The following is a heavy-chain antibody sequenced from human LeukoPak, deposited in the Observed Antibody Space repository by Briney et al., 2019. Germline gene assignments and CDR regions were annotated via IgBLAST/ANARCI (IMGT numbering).Heavy chain of an antibody. CDR1: GGSISSNSYY. Sequence: SETLSLTCAVSGGSISSNSYYWGWIRQPPGKGLEWIGSTYYSGSTYYNPSLKSRVTISVDTSKNQFSLKLSSVTAADTAVYYCARQTGSGLFILPGGQGTLVTVSS. V-gene: IGHV4-39*01. J-gene: IGHJ4*02. D-gene: IGHD3/OR15-3a*01. CDR2: TYYSGST. CDR3: ARQTGSGLFILP.